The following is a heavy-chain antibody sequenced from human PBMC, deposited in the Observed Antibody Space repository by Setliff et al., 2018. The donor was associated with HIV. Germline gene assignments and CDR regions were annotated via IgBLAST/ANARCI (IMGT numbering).Heavy chain of an antibody. D-gene: IGHD6-13*01. CDR3: ARGRGSSSSWPIDY. V-gene: IGHV4-31*03. J-gene: IGHJ4*02. CDR2: SYYSGNP. CDR1: GVSISSGYYY. Sequence: PSETLSLTCTFSGVSISSGYYYLSWIRQHPGKGLELIGYSYYSGNPFYNPSLRSRVTISLDSSKNQFSLKLSSVTAADTAVYCCARGRGSSSSWPIDYWGQGTLVTVSS.